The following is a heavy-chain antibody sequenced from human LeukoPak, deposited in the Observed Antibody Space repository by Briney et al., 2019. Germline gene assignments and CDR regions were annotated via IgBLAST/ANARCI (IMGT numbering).Heavy chain of an antibody. Sequence: GGSLRLSCAASGFTFSSYSMNWVRQAPGKGLEWVSVIYSGGSTYYADSVKGRFTISRDNSKNTLYLQMNSLRAEDTAVYYCAREGSYHPYWGQGTLVTVSS. CDR3: AREGSYHPY. V-gene: IGHV3-66*01. CDR1: GFTFSSYS. D-gene: IGHD3-16*02. J-gene: IGHJ4*02. CDR2: IYSGGST.